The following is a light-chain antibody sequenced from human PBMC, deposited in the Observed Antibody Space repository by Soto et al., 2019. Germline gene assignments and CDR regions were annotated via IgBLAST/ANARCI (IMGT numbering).Light chain of an antibody. CDR3: SSYTITSTLVI. J-gene: IGLJ2*01. Sequence: QSVLTQPASVSGSPGQSISVSCTGSSGDVGSYKYVSWYQQHPGKAPKLIIYEVNKRPSGVSDRSSGSKSGNTASLTISGLQAEDEADYYCSSYTITSTLVIFGGGTKLTVL. CDR2: EVN. V-gene: IGLV2-14*01. CDR1: SGDVGSYKY.